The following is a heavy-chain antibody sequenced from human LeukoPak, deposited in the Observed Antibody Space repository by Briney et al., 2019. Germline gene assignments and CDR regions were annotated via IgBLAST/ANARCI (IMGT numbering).Heavy chain of an antibody. Sequence: ASVKVSCKASGYTFISYVMYWVRQAPGQRLEWMGWINAGNGNTKYSQKFQGRVTITRDTSASTAYMELSSLRSEDTAVYYCARGGDYGADFGYWGQGTLVTVSS. CDR1: GYTFISYV. CDR2: INAGNGNT. CDR3: ARGGDYGADFGY. V-gene: IGHV1-3*01. J-gene: IGHJ4*02. D-gene: IGHD4-17*01.